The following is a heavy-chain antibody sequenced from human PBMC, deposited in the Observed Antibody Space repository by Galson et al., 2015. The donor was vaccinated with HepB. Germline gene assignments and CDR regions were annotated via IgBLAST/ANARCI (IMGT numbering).Heavy chain of an antibody. CDR2: INEDGGEK. V-gene: IGHV3-7*04. CDR1: GFTFSSYW. J-gene: IGHJ6*02. Sequence: SLRLSCAASGFTFSSYWMSWVRQAPGKGLEWVANINEDGGEKYYVDSLKGRFTISRDNAKNSLYLQMNSLRGEDTAVYYCARGGRGDVWGQGTTVTVSS. CDR3: ARGGRGDV.